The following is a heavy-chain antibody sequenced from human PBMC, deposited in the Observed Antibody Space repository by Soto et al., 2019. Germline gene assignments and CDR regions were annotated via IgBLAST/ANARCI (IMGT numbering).Heavy chain of an antibody. Sequence: EVQLLESGGGLVQPGGSLRLSCAASGFFFSSYSMSWVRQAPGKGLEWVSGIGGGGGYKSYADSVKGRFTISRDNSKTTLYLQMESLGAEDTAVYYCAKDAAMVSSTFNYFDYWGQGTLVAVSS. D-gene: IGHD6-13*01. CDR1: GFFFSSYS. CDR3: AKDAAMVSSTFNYFDY. J-gene: IGHJ4*02. CDR2: IGGGGGYK. V-gene: IGHV3-23*01.